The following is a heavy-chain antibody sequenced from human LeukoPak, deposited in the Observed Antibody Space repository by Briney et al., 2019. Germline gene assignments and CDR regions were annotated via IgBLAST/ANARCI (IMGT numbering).Heavy chain of an antibody. CDR3: ARGEWLVLGDH. CDR2: INPNSGGT. CDR1: GYNFNAYY. J-gene: IGHJ4*02. Sequence: VAPVKVSRKASGYNFNAYYMHWVRQAPGQGLEWMGWINPNSGGTNYAQKFQGRVTLTRDTSINTVYMEVNRLTSDDTVVYYCARGEWLVLGDHWGQGTPVTVSS. D-gene: IGHD3-3*01. V-gene: IGHV1-2*02.